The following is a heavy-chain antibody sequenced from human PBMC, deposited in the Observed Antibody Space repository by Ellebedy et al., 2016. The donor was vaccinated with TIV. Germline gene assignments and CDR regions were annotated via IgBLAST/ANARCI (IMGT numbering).Heavy chain of an antibody. Sequence: PGGSLRLSCEASGFSFRSYWMSWVRQAPGKGLEWLANIYQDGSEQFYVDSVKGRFTISRDNAKNSVYLHMNSLRAEDTAVYYCASRGSYGDYSVQVNSWFYLWGQGTLVTVSS. V-gene: IGHV3-7*01. CDR2: IYQDGSEQ. CDR1: GFSFRSYW. J-gene: IGHJ5*02. D-gene: IGHD4-17*01. CDR3: ASRGSYGDYSVQVNSWFYL.